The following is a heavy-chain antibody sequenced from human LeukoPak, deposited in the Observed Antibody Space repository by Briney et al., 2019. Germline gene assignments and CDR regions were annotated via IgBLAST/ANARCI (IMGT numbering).Heavy chain of an antibody. J-gene: IGHJ3*02. CDR1: GGSISSSSYY. CDR3: ARRDLEMHAFDI. D-gene: IGHD5-24*01. CDR2: IYYSGST. V-gene: IGHV4-39*01. Sequence: SETLSLTCTVSGGSISSSSYYWGWIRQPPGKGLEWIGSIYYSGSTYYNPSLKSRVTISVDTSKNQFSLKLTFVTAADTAVYSCARRDLEMHAFDIWGQGRMVTVSS.